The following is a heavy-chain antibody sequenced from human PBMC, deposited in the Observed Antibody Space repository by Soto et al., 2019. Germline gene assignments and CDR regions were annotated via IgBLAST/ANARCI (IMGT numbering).Heavy chain of an antibody. CDR1: GGSFSGYY. V-gene: IGHV4-34*01. CDR3: ARGFRSRQKIVVVAFYI. D-gene: IGHD2-15*01. Sequence: QVQLQQWGAGLFNPSETLSLTCAVYGGSFSGYYWSWIRQPPGKGLEGVGEIHHSGSTNYNPSLKSRGTIAVDTSINQFSLKLSSVTAADTAVYYCARGFRSRQKIVVVAFYIWGQGTMVTVSS. CDR2: IHHSGST. J-gene: IGHJ3*02.